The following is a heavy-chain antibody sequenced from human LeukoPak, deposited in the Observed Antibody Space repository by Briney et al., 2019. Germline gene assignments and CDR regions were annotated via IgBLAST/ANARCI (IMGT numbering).Heavy chain of an antibody. CDR3: ARDLSSGWTSFQN. D-gene: IGHD6-19*01. CDR1: GGTFSSYA. Sequence: GASVKVSCKASGGTFSSYAISWVRQAPGQGLEWMGGIIPIFGTANYAQKFQGRVTITADESTSTAYMELRSLRSDDTAVCYCARDLSSGWTSFQNWGQGTLVTVSS. V-gene: IGHV1-69*13. CDR2: IIPIFGTA. J-gene: IGHJ4*02.